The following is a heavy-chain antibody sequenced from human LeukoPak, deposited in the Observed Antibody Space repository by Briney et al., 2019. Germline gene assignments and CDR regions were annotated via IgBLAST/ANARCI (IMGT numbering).Heavy chain of an antibody. J-gene: IGHJ4*02. CDR2: IYLGDSDT. V-gene: IGHV5-51*01. CDR3: ARHPSYTSGWPLDY. CDR1: GYSFTNYW. D-gene: IGHD6-19*01. Sequence: GESLKISCKGSGYSFTNYWIGWVRQMPRKGLEWMGIIYLGDSDTRYSPSFQGQVTISADKSNSTAYLQWSSLKASDTAIYYCARHPSYTSGWPLDYWGQGTLVTVSS.